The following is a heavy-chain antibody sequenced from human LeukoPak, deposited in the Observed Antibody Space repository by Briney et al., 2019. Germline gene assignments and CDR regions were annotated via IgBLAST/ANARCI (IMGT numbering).Heavy chain of an antibody. V-gene: IGHV1-18*01. CDR1: GYTFTNFG. Sequence: APVKVSCKASGYTFTNFGISWVRQAPGQGLEWIGWISVYNGNTNYAQKVQDRVTMTTDTSTSTAYMELRSLRSDDTAVYYCARAGGWAREDYKADAFDIWGQGTMVTVSS. D-gene: IGHD6-19*01. CDR3: ARAGGWAREDYKADAFDI. CDR2: ISVYNGNT. J-gene: IGHJ3*02.